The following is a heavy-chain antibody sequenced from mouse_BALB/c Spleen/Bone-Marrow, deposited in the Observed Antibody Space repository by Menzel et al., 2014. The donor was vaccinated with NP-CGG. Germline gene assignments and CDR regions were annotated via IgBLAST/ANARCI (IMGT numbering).Heavy chain of an antibody. D-gene: IGHD2-1*01. V-gene: IGHV14-3*02. CDR2: IYPANGDT. CDR1: GFNIKDTY. Sequence: VQLQQSGAELVKPGASVKLSCTASGFNIKDTYMHWVKQRPEQGLEWIGRIYPANGDTKYDPKFQGKATITADTSSNXAYLQLSSLTSEDTAVYYCARYGNGLMDYWGQGTSVTVSS. J-gene: IGHJ4*01. CDR3: ARYGNGLMDY.